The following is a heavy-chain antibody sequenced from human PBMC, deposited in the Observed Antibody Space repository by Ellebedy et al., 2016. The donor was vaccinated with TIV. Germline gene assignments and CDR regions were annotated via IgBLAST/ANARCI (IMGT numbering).Heavy chain of an antibody. CDR1: GFSFRSYG. CDR3: ARDKSPTMIALDF. V-gene: IGHV3-33*01. J-gene: IGHJ4*02. D-gene: IGHD3-22*01. CDR2: IWYDGSKK. Sequence: GESLKISCTVSGFSFRSYGMHWVRQAPGKGLEWVAVIWYDGSKKYYADSVKGRFTISRDNSKNTLYLQMSSLRADDKAIYYCARDKSPTMIALDFWGQGTLVTVSS.